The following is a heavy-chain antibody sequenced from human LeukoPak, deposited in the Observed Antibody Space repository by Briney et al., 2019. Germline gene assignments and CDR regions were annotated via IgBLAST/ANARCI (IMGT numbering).Heavy chain of an antibody. Sequence: ASVKVSCKASGYTFTSYGISWVRQATGQGLEWMGWMNPNSGNTGYAQKFQGRVTMTRNTSISTAYMELSSPRSEDTAVYYCARGPAYYDFWSGYYYYYYGMDVWGQGTTVTVSS. V-gene: IGHV1-8*02. D-gene: IGHD3-3*01. CDR1: GYTFTSYG. CDR3: ARGPAYYDFWSGYYYYYYGMDV. J-gene: IGHJ6*02. CDR2: MNPNSGNT.